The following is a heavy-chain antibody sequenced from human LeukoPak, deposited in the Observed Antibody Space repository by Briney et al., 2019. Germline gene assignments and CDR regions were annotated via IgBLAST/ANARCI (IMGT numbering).Heavy chain of an antibody. CDR3: ARDRLRGEVATIPFY. V-gene: IGHV3-7*04. CDR2: IKEDGSEK. J-gene: IGHJ4*02. Sequence: GGSLRLSCAASGFTFSTYWMNWVRQAPGKGLERVANIKEDGSEKYYVDSVKGRFTISRDNAKNSLYLQMNSLRAEDTAVYYCARDRLRGEVATIPFYWGQGTLVTVSS. D-gene: IGHD5-12*01. CDR1: GFTFSTYW.